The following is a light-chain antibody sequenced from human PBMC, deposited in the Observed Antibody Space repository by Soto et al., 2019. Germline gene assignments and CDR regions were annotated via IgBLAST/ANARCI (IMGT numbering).Light chain of an antibody. CDR3: RQRSHWPWLI. J-gene: IGKJ4*01. Sequence: EIVLTQSPATLSLSPGERATLSCRASQSVNNYLAWYQQKPGQAPRLVIYDVFNRATGTPARFSGSGSGTDSTPPISSLGPEVLGVNYGRQRSHWPWLIFGGGTRWRSN. CDR2: DVF. V-gene: IGKV3-11*01. CDR1: QSVNNY.